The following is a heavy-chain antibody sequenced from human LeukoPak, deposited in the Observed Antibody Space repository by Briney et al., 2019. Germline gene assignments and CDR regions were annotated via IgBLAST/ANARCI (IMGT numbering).Heavy chain of an antibody. D-gene: IGHD3-22*01. CDR3: ARDYYDSSGYPVYIDY. Sequence: SETLSLTCTVSGGSISSSSYYWGWIRQPPGKGLEWIGSIYYIGSTYYNPSLKSRVTISVDTSKNQFSLKLSSVTAADTAVYYCARDYYDSSGYPVYIDYWGQGTLVTVSS. V-gene: IGHV4-39*01. CDR1: GGSISSSSYY. J-gene: IGHJ4*02. CDR2: IYYIGST.